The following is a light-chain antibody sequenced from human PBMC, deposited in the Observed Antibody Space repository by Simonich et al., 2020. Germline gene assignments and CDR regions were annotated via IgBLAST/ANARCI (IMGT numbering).Light chain of an antibody. Sequence: DIQMTQSPSTLSASVGDRVTITCRASKSISSWLAWYQQKPGKAHKLLIYKASSLESGVPSRFSGSGSGTEFTLTISSLQPDDFATYYCQQYNSYSRYTFGQGTKLEIK. V-gene: IGKV1-5*03. J-gene: IGKJ2*01. CDR2: KAS. CDR1: KSISSW. CDR3: QQYNSYSRYT.